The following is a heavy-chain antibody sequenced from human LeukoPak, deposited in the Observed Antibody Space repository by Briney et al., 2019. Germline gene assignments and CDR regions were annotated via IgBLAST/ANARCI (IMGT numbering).Heavy chain of an antibody. V-gene: IGHV3-66*01. D-gene: IGHD6-13*01. CDR3: AREAAAGPYYYGMTS. J-gene: IGHJ6*02. CDR2: IYSGGST. CDR1: GFTVSSNY. Sequence: GGSLRLSCAASGFTVSSNYMSWVRQAPGKGLEWVSVIYSGGSTYYADSVKGRFTISRDNSKNTLYLQMNSLRAEDTAVYYCAREAAAGPYYYGMTSGAKGPRSPSP.